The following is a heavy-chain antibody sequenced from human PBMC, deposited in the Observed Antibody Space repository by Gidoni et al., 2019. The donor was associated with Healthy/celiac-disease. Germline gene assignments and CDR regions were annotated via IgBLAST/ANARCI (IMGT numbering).Heavy chain of an antibody. Sequence: QVQLVQSGAEVKKPGASVKVSFKASGYTFTSYGISWVRQPPGQGLEWMGWISAYNGNTDYAQKLQGRVIMTTDTSTSTAYMELRSLRSDDTAVYYCARDGDDYADPNWFDPWGQGTLVTVSS. J-gene: IGHJ5*02. D-gene: IGHD4-17*01. V-gene: IGHV1-18*01. CDR2: ISAYNGNT. CDR1: GYTFTSYG. CDR3: ARDGDDYADPNWFDP.